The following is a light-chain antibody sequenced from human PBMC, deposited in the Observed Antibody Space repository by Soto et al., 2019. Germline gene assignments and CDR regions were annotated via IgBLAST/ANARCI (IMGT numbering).Light chain of an antibody. CDR3: SSYTTIKTVV. CDR2: EVV. V-gene: IGLV2-8*01. J-gene: IGLJ2*01. Sequence: QSVLTQPPSASGSPGQSVTISCTGTKNDIGVYDFVSWYQHHPGKAPRLIIYEVVQRPSGVPDRFSGSKSGNTASLTVSGLQAADEADYHCSSYTTIKTVVFGGGTKLTVL. CDR1: KNDIGVYDF.